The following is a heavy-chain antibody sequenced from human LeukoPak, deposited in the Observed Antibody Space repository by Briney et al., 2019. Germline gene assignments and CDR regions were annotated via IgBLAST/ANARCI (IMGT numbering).Heavy chain of an antibody. D-gene: IGHD4-23*01. Sequence: GGSLRLSCAASGFTFDDYAMHWVRQAPGKGLEWVSGISWNSGSIGYADSVKGRFTISRDNAKNSLCLQMNSLRSEDTAVYYCATSPVVTRGYFDYWGQGTLVTVSS. CDR1: GFTFDDYA. J-gene: IGHJ4*02. V-gene: IGHV3-9*01. CDR3: ATSPVVTRGYFDY. CDR2: ISWNSGSI.